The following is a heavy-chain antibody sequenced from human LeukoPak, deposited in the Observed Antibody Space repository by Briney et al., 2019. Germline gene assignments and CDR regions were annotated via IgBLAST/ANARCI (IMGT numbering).Heavy chain of an antibody. D-gene: IGHD3-3*01. CDR3: ARDRGATYYDFWSGYYSYYYMDV. CDR1: GFTFSSYA. CDR2: ISYDGSNK. J-gene: IGHJ6*03. V-gene: IGHV3-30*01. Sequence: GRSLRLSCAASGFTFSSYAMHWVRQAPGKGLEWVAVISYDGSNKYYADSVKGRFTISRDNSKNALYLQMNSLRAEDTAVYYCARDRGATYYDFWSGYYSYYYMDVWGKGTTVTVSS.